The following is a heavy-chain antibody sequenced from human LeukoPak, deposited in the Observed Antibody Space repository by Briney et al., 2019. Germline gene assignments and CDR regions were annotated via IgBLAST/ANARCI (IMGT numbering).Heavy chain of an antibody. CDR3: ARARKRDSSGYYSY. D-gene: IGHD3-22*01. Sequence: PGGSLRLSCAGYGFTFSNHGMNWVRQAAGKGLEWVSGISPSGDITYYVDSVKGRFTISRDNAKNSLYLQMNSLRAEDTAVYYCARARKRDSSGYYSYWGQGTLVTVSS. CDR1: GFTFSNHG. V-gene: IGHV3-23*01. J-gene: IGHJ4*02. CDR2: ISPSGDIT.